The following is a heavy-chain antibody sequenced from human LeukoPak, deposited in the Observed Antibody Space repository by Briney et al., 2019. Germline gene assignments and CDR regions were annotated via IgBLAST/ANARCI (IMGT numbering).Heavy chain of an antibody. CDR1: GFTFDDYA. J-gene: IGHJ4*02. CDR2: ISWNSGSI. V-gene: IGHV3-9*01. CDR3: AKGAYYDILTGYFLY. Sequence: PGGSLRLSCAASGFTFDDYAMHWVRQAPGKGLEWVSGISWNSGSIGYADSVKGRFTISRDNAKNSLYLQMNSLRAEDTALYYCAKGAYYDILTGYFLYWGQGTLVTVSS. D-gene: IGHD3-9*01.